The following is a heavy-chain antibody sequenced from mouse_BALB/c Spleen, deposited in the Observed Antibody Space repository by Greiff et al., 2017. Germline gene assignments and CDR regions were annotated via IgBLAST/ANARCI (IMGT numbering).Heavy chain of an antibody. CDR3: AREYDGFAY. Sequence: QVQLQQSGAELAKPGASVKMSCKASGYTFTSYWMHWVKQRPGQGLEWIGYINPSTGYTEYNQKFKDKATLTADKSSSTAYMQLSSLTSEDSAVYYCAREYDGFAYWGQGTLVTVSA. CDR2: INPSTGYT. V-gene: IGHV1-7*01. D-gene: IGHD2-14*01. J-gene: IGHJ3*01. CDR1: GYTFTSYW.